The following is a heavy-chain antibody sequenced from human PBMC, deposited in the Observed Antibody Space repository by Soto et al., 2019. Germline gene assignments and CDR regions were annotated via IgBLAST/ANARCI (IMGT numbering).Heavy chain of an antibody. CDR3: ARRGRSAGSDWWFDP. Sequence: QLQLQESGPGLVKPSETLSLTCTVSGGSISSSSFHWGWIRQPPGKGLEWIGSIYYSGSTYYSPSLRSRVSISVATSKNTCSVKLSLVSAADAAVYYCARRGRSAGSDWWFDPWGQGTLVTVSS. D-gene: IGHD2-21*02. J-gene: IGHJ5*02. CDR2: IYYSGST. CDR1: GGSISSSSFH. V-gene: IGHV4-39*01.